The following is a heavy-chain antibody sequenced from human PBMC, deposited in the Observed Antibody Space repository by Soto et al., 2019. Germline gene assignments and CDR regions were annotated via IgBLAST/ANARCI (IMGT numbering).Heavy chain of an antibody. CDR3: AGGGGYNSRWYLDY. J-gene: IGHJ4*02. D-gene: IGHD6-13*01. V-gene: IGHV4-59*01. CDR2: IYYRGST. Sequence: SESLSLTCTVSGGSISSYYWSWIRQPPGKGLTWTGYIYYRGSTNYNPSLQSRVTISLDTSKNQVSLKLNSATAAGTSVYFWAGGGGYNSRWYLDYWGQGTLVTVS. CDR1: GGSISSYY.